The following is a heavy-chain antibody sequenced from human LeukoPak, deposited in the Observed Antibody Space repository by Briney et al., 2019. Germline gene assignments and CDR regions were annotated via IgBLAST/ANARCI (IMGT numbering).Heavy chain of an antibody. V-gene: IGHV4-4*07. CDR1: GDSISSYY. J-gene: IGHJ4*02. D-gene: IGHD6-13*01. Sequence: SETLSLTCTVSGDSISSYYWSWIRQPAGKGLEWIGRIYISGSSNYNPSLKSRVAMSVDTSKNQFSLNLSSVTAADTAVYYCAREGGSSRYFDYWGQGTLVTVSS. CDR2: IYISGSS. CDR3: AREGGSSRYFDY.